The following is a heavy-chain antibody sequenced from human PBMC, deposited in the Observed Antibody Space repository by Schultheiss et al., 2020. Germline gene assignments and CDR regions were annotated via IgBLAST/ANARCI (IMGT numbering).Heavy chain of an antibody. CDR2: ISTSGSTI. CDR1: GFIVSSHE. D-gene: IGHD3-9*01. CDR3: VRHDWSSLN. J-gene: IGHJ4*02. Sequence: GGSLRLSCAASGFIVSSHEMNWVRQAPGRGLEWVSYISTSGSTIYYVDSVKGRFTISRDNAKNSLYLQMNSLRAEDTAVYYCVRHDWSSLNWGQGTLVT. V-gene: IGHV3-48*03.